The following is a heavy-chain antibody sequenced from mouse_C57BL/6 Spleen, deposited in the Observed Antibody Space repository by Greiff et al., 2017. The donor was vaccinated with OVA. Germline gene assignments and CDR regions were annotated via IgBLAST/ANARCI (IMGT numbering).Heavy chain of an antibody. CDR3: ARDGYGSSSRYFDV. D-gene: IGHD1-1*01. J-gene: IGHJ1*03. CDR2: INPNNGGT. V-gene: IGHV1-26*01. CDR1: GYTFTDYY. Sequence: EVQLQQSGPELVKPGASVKISCKASGYTFTDYYMNWVKQSHGKSLEWIGDINPNNGGTSYNQKFMGKATLTVDKSSSTAYMELRSLTSEDSAVYYCARDGYGSSSRYFDVGGTGTTVTVSS.